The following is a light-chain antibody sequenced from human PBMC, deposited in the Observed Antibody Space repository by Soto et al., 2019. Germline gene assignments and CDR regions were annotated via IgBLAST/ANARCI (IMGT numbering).Light chain of an antibody. J-gene: IGKJ2*01. CDR3: QQYNNWPYT. CDR1: QSVSSN. V-gene: IGKV3-15*01. CDR2: GAS. Sequence: EIVMTQSPATLSVSPGERATLSCRASQSVSSNLAWYQQKPGQAPRLLIYGASTRATGIPARFSGSGSGTEFTLTICSRQSEDFAVYYCQQYNNWPYTFGEGTKLEIK.